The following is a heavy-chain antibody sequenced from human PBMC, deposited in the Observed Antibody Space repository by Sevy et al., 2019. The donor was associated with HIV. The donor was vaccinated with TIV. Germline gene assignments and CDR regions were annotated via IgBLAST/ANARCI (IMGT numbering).Heavy chain of an antibody. J-gene: IGHJ4*02. CDR2: IRGGGGST. CDR3: AKEPGVAARRLGSGY. V-gene: IGHV3-23*01. Sequence: GGSLRLSCAASGFTFSSYAMSWVRQAPGKGLEWVSAIRGGGGSTYYADSVKGRFTISRDNSKNTLYLQMNSLRAEDTAVYYCAKEPGVAARRLGSGYWGQGTLVTVSS. D-gene: IGHD6-6*01. CDR1: GFTFSSYA.